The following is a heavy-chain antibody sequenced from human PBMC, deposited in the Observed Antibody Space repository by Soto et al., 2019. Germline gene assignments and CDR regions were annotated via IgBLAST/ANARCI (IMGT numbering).Heavy chain of an antibody. CDR2: ISAKSGNT. Sequence: QLVQSGAEVKKPGASVKVSCKASGYTFTTSGFNWVRQAPGQGLEWMGWISAKSGNTNYAQKLQGRVTMTTETSTSTVYMELKSLTSDDTAIYYCTSAGASDWNYVSTSSWGQGTLVTVSS. V-gene: IGHV1-18*04. CDR1: GYTFTTSG. D-gene: IGHD1-7*01. CDR3: TSAGASDWNYVSTSS. J-gene: IGHJ4*02.